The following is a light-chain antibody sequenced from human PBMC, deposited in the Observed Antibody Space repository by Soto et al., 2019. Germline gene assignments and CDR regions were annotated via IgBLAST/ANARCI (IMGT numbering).Light chain of an antibody. Sequence: DIQMAQSPSSLSSAVGGRVTITCRSSHDIANSLTWYQQRPQKVPKLLISSATRLQSGVPSRFSGRGSGTEFSLTITSLQLVDFATYYCQQSYSTPFTFGPGT. CDR3: QQSYSTPFT. V-gene: IGKV1-39*01. J-gene: IGKJ3*01. CDR2: SAT. CDR1: HDIANS.